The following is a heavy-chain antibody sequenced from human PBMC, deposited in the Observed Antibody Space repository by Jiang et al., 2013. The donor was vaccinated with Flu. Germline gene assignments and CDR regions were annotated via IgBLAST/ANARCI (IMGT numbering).Heavy chain of an antibody. CDR1: GASISSFY. V-gene: IGHV4-59*01. J-gene: IGHJ6*02. Sequence: GPGLVKPSETLSLTCTVSGASISSFYWSWIRQPPGKGLEWIGYISNSGSTNYNPSFESRLTISEDTSRNQFSLKLTSLTAAYTAVYYCARDRMTYDSSGYYYNYYGMDVWGQGTTVTVSS. CDR2: ISNSGST. D-gene: IGHD3-22*01. CDR3: ARDRMTYDSSGYYYNYYGMDV.